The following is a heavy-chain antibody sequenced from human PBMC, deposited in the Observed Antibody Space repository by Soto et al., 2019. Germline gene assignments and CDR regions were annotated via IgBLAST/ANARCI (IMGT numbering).Heavy chain of an antibody. CDR3: ATAPAS. J-gene: IGHJ4*02. CDR2: MYHSGRT. CDR1: GGSVSSSGSHY. Sequence: QLHLQESGPGLVKPSETLSLTCTVSGGSVSSSGSHYWGWIRQPPGQGLEWIGSMYHSGRTYYNPSLNSRVTISVDTSKNQFSLELNSVTAADTSIYYCATAPASWGQGTLVTVSS. V-gene: IGHV4-39*01. D-gene: IGHD6-25*01.